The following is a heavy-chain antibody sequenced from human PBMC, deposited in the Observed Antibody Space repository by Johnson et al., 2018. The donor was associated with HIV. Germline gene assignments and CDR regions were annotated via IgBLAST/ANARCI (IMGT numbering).Heavy chain of an antibody. J-gene: IGHJ3*02. CDR1: GFTFSSYG. V-gene: IGHV3-30*18. Sequence: QVQLVESGGGLVRPGGSLRLSCAASGFTFSSYGMHWVRQAPGTGLEWVAVISYDGSHKSYGDSVKGRFTISRDSSKNTVYLQMNSLTTEDTAMYYCAKGGYSGCSVCAFDIWGQGTMVNVSS. CDR2: ISYDGSHK. CDR3: AKGGYSGCSVCAFDI. D-gene: IGHD6-19*01.